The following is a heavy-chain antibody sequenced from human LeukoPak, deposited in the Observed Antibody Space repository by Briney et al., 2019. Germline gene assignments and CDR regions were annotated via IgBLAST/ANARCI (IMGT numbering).Heavy chain of an antibody. CDR1: GFTFSSHA. D-gene: IGHD6-13*01. CDR3: ARVGAGYSSSWADY. CDR2: ISSSSSHI. V-gene: IGHV3-21*01. J-gene: IGHJ4*02. Sequence: GGSLRLSCAASGFTFSSHAMSWVRQAPGKGLEWVSSISSSSSHIYYADSVKGRFTISRDNAKNSLYLQMNSLRAEDTAVYYCARVGAGYSSSWADYWGQGTLVTVSS.